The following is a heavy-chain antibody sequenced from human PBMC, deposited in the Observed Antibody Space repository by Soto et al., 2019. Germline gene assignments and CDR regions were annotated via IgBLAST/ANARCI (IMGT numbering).Heavy chain of an antibody. D-gene: IGHD3-22*01. Sequence: EASVKVSCKASGYTFTSYGISWVRQAPGQGLEWMGWISAYNGNTNYAQKLQGRVTMTTDTSTSTAYMELRSLRSDDTAVYYCATSDYDSSGIGRTFDYWGQGTLVTVSS. CDR2: ISAYNGNT. V-gene: IGHV1-18*04. CDR3: ATSDYDSSGIGRTFDY. J-gene: IGHJ4*02. CDR1: GYTFTSYG.